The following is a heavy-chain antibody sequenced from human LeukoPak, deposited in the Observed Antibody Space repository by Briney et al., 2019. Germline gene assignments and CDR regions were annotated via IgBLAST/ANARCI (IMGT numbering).Heavy chain of an antibody. Sequence: GGSLRLSCAASGFTFSSYAMSWVRQAPGKGLEWVSAISGSGSSTYYADSVKGRFTISRDNSKNTLYLQMNSLRAEDTAVYYCAKDPSYCTNGVCPRYYCYYGMDVWGQGTTVTVSS. D-gene: IGHD2-8*01. CDR2: ISGSGSST. J-gene: IGHJ6*02. CDR1: GFTFSSYA. CDR3: AKDPSYCTNGVCPRYYCYYGMDV. V-gene: IGHV3-23*01.